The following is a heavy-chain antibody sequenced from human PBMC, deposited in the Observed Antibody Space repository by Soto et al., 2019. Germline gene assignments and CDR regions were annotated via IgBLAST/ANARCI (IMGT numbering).Heavy chain of an antibody. CDR3: ARARYSGYDMPDTYYYYNYGMDV. Sequence: QVQLVQSGAEVKKPGSSVKVSCKASGGTFSSHGISWVRQAPGQGLEWMGGIVPIFGTADDAQRFRGRVTITADESTSTAYMELSSLRSEDTAVYCCARARYSGYDMPDTYYYYNYGMDVWGQGTTVTVSS. V-gene: IGHV1-69*12. CDR1: GGTFSSHG. D-gene: IGHD5-12*01. J-gene: IGHJ6*02. CDR2: IVPIFGTA.